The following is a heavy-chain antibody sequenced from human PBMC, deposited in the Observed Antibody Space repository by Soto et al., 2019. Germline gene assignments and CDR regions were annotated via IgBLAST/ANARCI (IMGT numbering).Heavy chain of an antibody. CDR1: GFTFSNAW. CDR2: IKSKTDGGTT. CDR3: TTEGGGYYYDDIDY. Sequence: GGSLRLSCAASGFTFSNAWMNWVRQAPGKGLEWVGRIKSKTDGGTTDYAAPVKGRFTISRDDSKNTLYLQMNSLKTEDTAVYYCTTEGGGYYYDDIDYWGQGTLVTVSS. J-gene: IGHJ4*02. D-gene: IGHD3-22*01. V-gene: IGHV3-15*07.